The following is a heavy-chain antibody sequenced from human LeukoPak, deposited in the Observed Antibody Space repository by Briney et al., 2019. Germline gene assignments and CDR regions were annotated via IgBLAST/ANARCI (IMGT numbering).Heavy chain of an antibody. J-gene: IGHJ5*02. CDR2: ISGTSSYR. CDR1: GFTFSRYT. D-gene: IGHD3-3*01. V-gene: IGHV3-21*01. CDR3: ARDASPYDSINWFDP. Sequence: GGSLRLSCAATGFTFSRYTMNWVRQVPGKGLEWVSSISGTSSYRYYAESVKGRSSISRDDATNSVYLQVNSLRVEDTAVYYCARDASPYDSINWFDPWGQGTLVTVSS.